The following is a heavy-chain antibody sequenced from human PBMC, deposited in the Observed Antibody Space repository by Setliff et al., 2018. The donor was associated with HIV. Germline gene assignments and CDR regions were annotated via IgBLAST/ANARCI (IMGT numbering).Heavy chain of an antibody. Sequence: GASVKVSCKASGYTFTGYYMHWVRQAPGQGLEWMGRISPNSGGTQFAQKFQGGVALTRDTSITTAYMELSGLRSDDTAVYYCAKGQGPVDYWGQGTLVTVSS. V-gene: IGHV1-2*06. J-gene: IGHJ4*02. CDR2: ISPNSGGT. CDR3: AKGQGPVDY. CDR1: GYTFTGYY.